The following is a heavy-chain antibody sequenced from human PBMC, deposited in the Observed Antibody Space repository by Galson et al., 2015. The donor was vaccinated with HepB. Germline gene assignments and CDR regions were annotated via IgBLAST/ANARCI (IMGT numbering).Heavy chain of an antibody. Sequence: SLRLSCAASGFAFGTHSMTWVRQAPGKGLEWVSTITAGGRTTYAESVTGRFTISRDNSNNIMYLQMNSLRVADTAVYYCAKGTERRLTTMASHNYFDHWGRGTLVTVSS. J-gene: IGHJ4*02. CDR1: GFAFGTHS. CDR2: ITAGGRT. CDR3: AKGTERRLTTMASHNYFDH. D-gene: IGHD5-24*01. V-gene: IGHV3-23*01.